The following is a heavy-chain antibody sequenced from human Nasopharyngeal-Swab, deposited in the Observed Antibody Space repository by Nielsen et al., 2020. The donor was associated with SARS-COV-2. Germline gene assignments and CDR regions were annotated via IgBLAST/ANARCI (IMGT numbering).Heavy chain of an antibody. CDR1: GGSISSGSYY. J-gene: IGHJ4*02. CDR2: IYTSGST. V-gene: IGHV4-61*02. D-gene: IGHD6-19*01. CDR3: ARAPAQCSGWYYFDY. Sequence: SETLSLTCTASGGSISSGSYYWSWIRQPAGKGLECIGRIYTSGSTNYNPPLKSRVTISVDTSKNQISLKLSSVTAADTAVYYCARAPAQCSGWYYFDYWGQGTLVTVSS.